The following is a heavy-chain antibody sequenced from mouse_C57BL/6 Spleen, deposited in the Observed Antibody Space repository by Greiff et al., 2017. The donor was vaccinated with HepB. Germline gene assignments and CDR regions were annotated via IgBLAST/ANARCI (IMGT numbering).Heavy chain of an antibody. CDR2: IDPNSGGT. J-gene: IGHJ1*03. CDR3: ARGDSNYVWYFDV. D-gene: IGHD2-5*01. V-gene: IGHV1-72*01. CDR1: GYTFTSYW. Sequence: QVQLKQPGAELVKPGASVKLSCKASGYTFTSYWMHWVKQRPGRGLEWIGRIDPNSGGTKYNEKFKSKATLTVDKPSSTAYMQLSSLTSEDSAVYYCARGDSNYVWYFDVWGTGTTVTVSS.